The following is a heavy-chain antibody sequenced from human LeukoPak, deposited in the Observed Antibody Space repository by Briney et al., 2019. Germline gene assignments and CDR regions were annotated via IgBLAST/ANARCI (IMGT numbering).Heavy chain of an antibody. CDR1: GFTVSSNY. Sequence: GGSLRLSCAASGFTVSSNYMSWVRQAPGKGLEWVSVIYSGGSTYYADSVKGRFTISRDNSKNTLYLQMNNLRAEDTAVYYCARDLVGSGLFDYWGQGTLVTVSS. V-gene: IGHV3-53*01. J-gene: IGHJ4*02. D-gene: IGHD6-19*01. CDR2: IYSGGST. CDR3: ARDLVGSGLFDY.